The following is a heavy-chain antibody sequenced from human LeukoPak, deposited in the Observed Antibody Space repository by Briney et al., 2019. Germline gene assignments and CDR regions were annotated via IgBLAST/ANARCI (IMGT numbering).Heavy chain of an antibody. J-gene: IGHJ4*02. CDR2: IDTSSSTM. Sequence: GGSLRLSCAASAFTFSDYSMNWVRQAPGKGLEWISYIDTSSSTMYYADSVMGRFTISRDNAKESLYLQMNSLRDEDTAVYYCARAVSGTYWVFWFWGQGTLVTVSS. D-gene: IGHD1-26*01. V-gene: IGHV3-48*02. CDR1: AFTFSDYS. CDR3: ARAVSGTYWVFWF.